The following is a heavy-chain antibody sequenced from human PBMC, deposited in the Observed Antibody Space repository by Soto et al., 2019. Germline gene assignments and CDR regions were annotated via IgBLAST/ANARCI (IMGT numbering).Heavy chain of an antibody. D-gene: IGHD3-9*01. J-gene: IGHJ6*02. CDR2: ISGSGGST. V-gene: IGHV3-23*01. Sequence: PGGSLRLSCAASGFTFSSYAMSWVRQAPGKGLEWVSAISGSGGSTYYADSVKGRFTISRDNSKNTLYLQMNSLRAEDTAVYYCANTAGDILTGYYISYYYGMDVWGQGTTVTVSS. CDR1: GFTFSSYA. CDR3: ANTAGDILTGYYISYYYGMDV.